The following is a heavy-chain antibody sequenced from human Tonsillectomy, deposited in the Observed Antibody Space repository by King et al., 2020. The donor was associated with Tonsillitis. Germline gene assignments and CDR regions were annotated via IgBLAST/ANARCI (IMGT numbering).Heavy chain of an antibody. V-gene: IGHV4-39*01. J-gene: IGHJ4*02. D-gene: IGHD1-20*01. CDR2: IYYSGAT. CDR1: GGYISSDTLY. Sequence: LQLQESGPGLVKPSETLSLTCIVSGGYISSDTLYGVWIRQPPGKGLEWIGSIYYSGATQYNPSLKSRVTISIDTSKNQFSLNLRSVTAADTAVYFCAATGVYTWNDGTDYWGQGTLVTVSS. CDR3: AATGVYTWNDGTDY.